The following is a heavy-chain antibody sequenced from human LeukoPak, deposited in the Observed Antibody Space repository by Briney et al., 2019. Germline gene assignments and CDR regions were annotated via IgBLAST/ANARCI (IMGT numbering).Heavy chain of an antibody. V-gene: IGHV4-59*08. CDR1: GGSISTSY. CDR2: IYHSGGT. J-gene: IGHJ2*01. Sequence: SETLSLTCTVSGGSISTSYWSWVRQPPGKELEWIGHIYHSGGTNYNPSLKSRVTISVDTSKNQFSLKLSSVTAADTAVYYCARLHGILWFGRRYWYFDLWGRGTLVTVSS. D-gene: IGHD3-10*01. CDR3: ARLHGILWFGRRYWYFDL.